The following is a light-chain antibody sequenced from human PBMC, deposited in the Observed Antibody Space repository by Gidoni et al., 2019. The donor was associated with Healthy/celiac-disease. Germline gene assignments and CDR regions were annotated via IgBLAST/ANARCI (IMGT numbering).Light chain of an antibody. CDR3: QVWDSSSDHPYV. Sequence: SYVLTQPPPVAVAPGKTARITCGGNNIGSKSVHWYQQKPGQAPVLVVYDDSDRPSGIPERFSGSNSGNTATLTISRVEAGDEADYYCQVWDSSSDHPYVFGTGTKVTVL. CDR1: NIGSKS. CDR2: DDS. J-gene: IGLJ1*01. V-gene: IGLV3-21*03.